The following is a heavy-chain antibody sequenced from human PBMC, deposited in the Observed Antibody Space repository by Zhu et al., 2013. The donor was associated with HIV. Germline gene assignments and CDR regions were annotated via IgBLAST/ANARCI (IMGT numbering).Heavy chain of an antibody. V-gene: IGHV1-2*04. D-gene: IGHD3-10*01. CDR2: INPNSGGT. CDR3: ARDLQVTMVRGVTQYSYYYYGMDV. J-gene: IGHJ6*02. Sequence: QVQLVQSGAEVKKPGASVKVSCKASGYTFTGYYMHWVRQAPGQGLEWMGWINPNSGGTNYAQKFQGWVTMTRDTSISTAYMELSRLRSDDTAVYYCARDLQVTMVRGVTQYSYYYYGMDVWGQGTTVTVSS. CDR1: GYTFTGYY.